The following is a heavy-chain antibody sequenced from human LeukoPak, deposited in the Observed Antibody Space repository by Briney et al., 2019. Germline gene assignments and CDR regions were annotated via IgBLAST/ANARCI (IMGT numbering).Heavy chain of an antibody. V-gene: IGHV3-23*01. CDR2: ISGSGGST. Sequence: GGSLRLSCAASGFPFSNYWMTWVPQAPGKGLEWVSAISGSGGSTYYADSVKGRFTISSDNSKNTLYLQMNSLRAEDTAVYYCVRGAYSSSWLNFDYWGQGTLVTVSS. J-gene: IGHJ4*02. CDR3: VRGAYSSSWLNFDY. CDR1: GFPFSNYW. D-gene: IGHD6-13*01.